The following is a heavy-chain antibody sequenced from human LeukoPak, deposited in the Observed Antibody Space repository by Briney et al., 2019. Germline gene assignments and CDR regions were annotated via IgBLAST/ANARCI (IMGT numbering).Heavy chain of an antibody. CDR3: ARHDTSSWGLLDGMDV. CDR1: GGYISSYY. CDR2: VCYSGST. Sequence: SETLSLTCSVSGGYISSYYWSWIRQPPGKGLEWIGYVCYSGSTSYNPSLKSRVTISVDTSKNQFSLKLSSVTAADTAVYYCARHDTSSWGLLDGMDVWGQGTTVTVSS. J-gene: IGHJ6*02. D-gene: IGHD6-13*01. V-gene: IGHV4-59*08.